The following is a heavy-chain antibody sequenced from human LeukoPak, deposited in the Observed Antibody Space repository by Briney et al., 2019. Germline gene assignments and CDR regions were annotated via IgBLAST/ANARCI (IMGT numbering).Heavy chain of an antibody. CDR3: ARGLTFGGVTNDAFDI. CDR2: INPTGGST. CDR1: GYTFTSYY. D-gene: IGHD3-16*01. Sequence: ASVKVSCKASGYTFTSYYMNWVRQAPGQGLEWMGIINPTGGSTSYAQKFQGRVTMTRDTSTSTVYMELSSLRSGDTAVYYCARGLTFGGVTNDAFDIWGQGTMVTVSS. V-gene: IGHV1-46*01. J-gene: IGHJ3*02.